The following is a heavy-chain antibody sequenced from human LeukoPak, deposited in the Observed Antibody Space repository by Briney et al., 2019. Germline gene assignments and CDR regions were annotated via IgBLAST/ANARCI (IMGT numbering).Heavy chain of an antibody. J-gene: IGHJ5*02. V-gene: IGHV4-34*01. Sequence: SETLSLTCAVYGGSFSGYYWSWIRQPPGKGLEWIGEINHSGSTNYNPSLKSRVTISVDTSKNQFSLKLSSVTAADTAVYYCARDPAWELLGWFDPWGQGTLVTVSS. CDR3: ARDPAWELLGWFDP. CDR1: GGSFSGYY. CDR2: INHSGST. D-gene: IGHD1-26*01.